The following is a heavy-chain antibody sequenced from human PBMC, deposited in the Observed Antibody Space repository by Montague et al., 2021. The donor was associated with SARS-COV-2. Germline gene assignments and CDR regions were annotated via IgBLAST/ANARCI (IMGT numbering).Heavy chain of an antibody. CDR2: TYYRSKWYN. CDR3: ARTSASSDY. V-gene: IGHV6-1*01. D-gene: IGHD1-26*01. CDR1: GDSVSSNSVA. J-gene: IGHJ4*02. Sequence: CAISGDSVSSNSVARNWIRQSPSRGLQWLGRTYYRSKWYNDYAVSVKSRITINPDTSKNQISLLLNSVTPEDTAVYYCARTSASSDYWGQGTLVTVSS.